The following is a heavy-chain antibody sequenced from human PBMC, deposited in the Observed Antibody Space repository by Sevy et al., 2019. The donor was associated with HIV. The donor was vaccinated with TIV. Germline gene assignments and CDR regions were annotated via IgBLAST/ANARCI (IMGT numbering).Heavy chain of an antibody. CDR2: IYYSGST. J-gene: IGHJ6*02. D-gene: IGHD3-3*01. V-gene: IGHV4-30-4*01. CDR3: AREPTPYYDFWSGRYGMDV. CDR1: GGSISSGDYY. Sequence: SETLSLTCTVSGGSISSGDYYWSWIRQPPGKGLEWIGYIYYSGSTYYNPSLKSRVTISVDTSKNQFSLKLSSVTAADTAVYYCAREPTPYYDFWSGRYGMDVWGQGTTVTVSS.